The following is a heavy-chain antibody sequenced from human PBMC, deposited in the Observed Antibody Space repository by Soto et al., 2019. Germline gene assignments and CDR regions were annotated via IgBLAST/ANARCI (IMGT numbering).Heavy chain of an antibody. D-gene: IGHD2-21*02. V-gene: IGHV4-59*08. CDR2: TDYSGNT. J-gene: IGHJ4*02. Sequence: QVQLQESGPGLVRPSETLSLTCTVPSDSVSSYYWIWIRQSPGEGLEWIGYTDYSGNTNYNPSLKNQVTISGDTSKNQFSLRLSSVTGADTAVYYCARAGGDPLYYLDYWGQGTLVTVSS. CDR1: SDSVSSYY. CDR3: ARAGGDPLYYLDY.